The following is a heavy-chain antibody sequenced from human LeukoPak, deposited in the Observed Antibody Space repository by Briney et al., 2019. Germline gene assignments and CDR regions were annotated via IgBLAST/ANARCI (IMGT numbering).Heavy chain of an antibody. Sequence: GRSLRLSCAASGFTFSSYGMHWVRQAPGKGLEWVAVIWYDGSNKYYADSVKGRFTISRDNSKNRLYLQMNSLRAEDTAVYYCARGPSGYYYSFEYFQHWGQGTLVTVSS. J-gene: IGHJ1*01. V-gene: IGHV3-33*01. CDR1: GFTFSSYG. CDR2: IWYDGSNK. CDR3: ARGPSGYYYSFEYFQH. D-gene: IGHD3-22*01.